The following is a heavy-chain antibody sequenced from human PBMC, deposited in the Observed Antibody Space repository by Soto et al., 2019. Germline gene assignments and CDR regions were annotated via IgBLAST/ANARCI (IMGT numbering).Heavy chain of an antibody. J-gene: IGHJ4*02. V-gene: IGHV3-30*03. CDR1: GFTFSNFG. CDR2: ISYDGNIK. Sequence: QVQLVESGGGVVQPGRSLRLSCAASGFTFSNFGRQWVRQAPGKGLEWVASISYDGNIKYSAASVKGRFTISRDNSKITLDLHMNSLRSEDTAVYYCARFWGPVTAAVDDYWGQGTLVTVSS. CDR3: ARFWGPVTAAVDDY. D-gene: IGHD6-13*01.